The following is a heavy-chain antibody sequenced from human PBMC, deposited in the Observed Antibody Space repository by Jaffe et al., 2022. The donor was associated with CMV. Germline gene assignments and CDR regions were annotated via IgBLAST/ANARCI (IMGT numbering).Heavy chain of an antibody. CDR1: GFTFSSYG. CDR2: IWYDGSNK. V-gene: IGHV3-33*08. D-gene: IGHD3-16*01. Sequence: QVQLVESGGGVVQPGRSLRLSCAASGFTFSSYGMHWVRQAPGKGLEWVAVIWYDGSNKYYADSVKGRFTVSRDNSKNTLSLQMNSLRAEDTAVYYCARGSFGWEPAPFDYWGQGTLVTVSS. J-gene: IGHJ4*02. CDR3: ARGSFGWEPAPFDY.